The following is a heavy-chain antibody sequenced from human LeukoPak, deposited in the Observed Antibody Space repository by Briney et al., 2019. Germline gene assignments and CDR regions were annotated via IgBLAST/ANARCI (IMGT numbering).Heavy chain of an antibody. CDR3: AKDSFLAYYDDSGYSYSNWFDP. J-gene: IGHJ5*02. CDR2: ISSSSSTI. CDR1: GFTFSSYS. D-gene: IGHD3-22*01. V-gene: IGHV3-48*01. Sequence: GGSLRLSCAASGFTFSSYSMNWVRQAPGKGLEWVSYISSSSSTIYYADSVKGRFTISRDNAKNSLYLQMNSLGAEDTAVYYCAKDSFLAYYDDSGYSYSNWFDPWGQGTLVTVSS.